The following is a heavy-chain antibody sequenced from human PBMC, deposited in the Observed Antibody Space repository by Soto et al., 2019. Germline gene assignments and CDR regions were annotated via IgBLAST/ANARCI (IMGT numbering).Heavy chain of an antibody. V-gene: IGHV1-69*13. CDR3: ASVVPYDSSGYWIDP. J-gene: IGHJ5*02. CDR2: IIPIFGTA. Sequence: SVKVSCKASGGTFSSYAIGLVRQAPGQGLEWMGGIIPIFGTANYAQKFQGRVTITADESTSTAYMELSSLRSEDTAVYYCASVVPYDSSGYWIDPWGKGTLVTVSS. CDR1: GGTFSSYA. D-gene: IGHD3-22*01.